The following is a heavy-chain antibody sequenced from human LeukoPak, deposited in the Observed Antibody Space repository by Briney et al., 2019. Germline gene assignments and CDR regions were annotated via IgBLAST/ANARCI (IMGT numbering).Heavy chain of an antibody. D-gene: IGHD3-22*01. V-gene: IGHV3-30*18. Sequence: PGGSLRLSCAASGFGFSSYGMHWVRQAPGKGLDWVAVISYDGSNKNYADSVKGRFTISRDNSKNTLYLQMNSLRAEDTAVYYCAKVRFHYYDSSGYQFDYWGQGTLVAVSS. CDR2: ISYDGSNK. J-gene: IGHJ4*02. CDR1: GFGFSSYG. CDR3: AKVRFHYYDSSGYQFDY.